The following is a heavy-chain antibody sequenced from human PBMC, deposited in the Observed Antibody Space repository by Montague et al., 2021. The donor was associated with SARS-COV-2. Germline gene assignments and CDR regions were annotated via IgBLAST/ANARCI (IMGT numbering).Heavy chain of an antibody. CDR2: INHGGST. Sequence: SETLSLTCAVHGGSFSGYYWNWIRQPPGEGLEWIGEINHGGSTNYNPSLQSRITISADTSKNQFSLKVTSVAAADTAVYYCARLGEGVVPAPILGVGPFYSYYYMDVWGKGTTVTVYS. V-gene: IGHV4-34*01. J-gene: IGHJ6*03. CDR1: GGSFSGYY. D-gene: IGHD2-2*02. CDR3: ARLGEGVVPAPILGVGPFYSYYYMDV.